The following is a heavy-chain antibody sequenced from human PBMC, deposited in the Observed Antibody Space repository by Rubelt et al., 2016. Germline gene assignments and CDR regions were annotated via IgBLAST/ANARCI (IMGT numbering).Heavy chain of an antibody. CDR3: ARRSEFVHPYGMDV. Sequence: VQLQESGPGLVKPSGTLSLTCAVSGGSFSSSNWWSWVRQPPGKGLAWIGEIYYSGTTNYNPSLKSRVTIPVAKSKNQYSLKLISVTAADTAVYYCARRSEFVHPYGMDVWGQGTTVTVSS. CDR1: GGSFSSSNW. J-gene: IGHJ6*02. V-gene: IGHV4-4*02. D-gene: IGHD3-3*01. CDR2: IYYSGTT.